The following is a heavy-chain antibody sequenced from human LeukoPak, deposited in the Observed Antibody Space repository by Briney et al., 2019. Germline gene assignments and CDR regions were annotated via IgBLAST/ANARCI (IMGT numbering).Heavy chain of an antibody. V-gene: IGHV2-70*04. D-gene: IGHD3-22*01. CDR3: ARSSYYYDSSGYPLDY. CDR1: GGSISSGSYH. J-gene: IGHJ4*02. CDR2: IDWDDDK. Sequence: QTLSLTCTVSGGSISSGSYHWSWIRQPPGKAMEWLARIDWDDDKYYSTSLKTRLTISKDTSKNQVVLTMTNMDPVDTATYYCARSSYYYDSSGYPLDYWGQGTLVTVSS.